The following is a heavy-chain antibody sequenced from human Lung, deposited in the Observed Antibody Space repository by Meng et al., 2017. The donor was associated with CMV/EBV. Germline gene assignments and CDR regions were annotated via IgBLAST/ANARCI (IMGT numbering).Heavy chain of an antibody. Sequence: QVQLVQSGAEVKKAWASAKVCCKASGYTFTSYDINWVRQGTGQGLEWMGWMNPNLGTTGYAQKFQGRVTMTRNISKSTAYMDLSSLRSEDTAVYYCATGVADFEYWGQGTLVTVSS. V-gene: IGHV1-8*01. J-gene: IGHJ4*02. CDR2: MNPNLGTT. D-gene: IGHD6-19*01. CDR1: GYTFTSYD. CDR3: ATGVADFEY.